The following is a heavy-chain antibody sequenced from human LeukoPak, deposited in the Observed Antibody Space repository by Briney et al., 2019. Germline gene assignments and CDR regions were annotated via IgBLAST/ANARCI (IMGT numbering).Heavy chain of an antibody. CDR2: IRISGDSI. D-gene: IGHD7-27*01. CDR3: ARDGISNWGLHYGMDV. J-gene: IGHJ6*02. CDR1: GFTFTTYS. V-gene: IGHV3-23*01. Sequence: GGSLRLSCAVSGFTFTTYSMGWVRQAPGRGLEWISSIRISGDSIYYASSAKGRSTISRDDSKNTLYLQMNGLRDEDTAVYYCARDGISNWGLHYGMDVWGQGTTVIVSS.